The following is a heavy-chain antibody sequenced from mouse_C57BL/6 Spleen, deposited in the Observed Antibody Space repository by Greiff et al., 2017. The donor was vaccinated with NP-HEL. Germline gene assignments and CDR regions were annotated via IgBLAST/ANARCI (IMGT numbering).Heavy chain of an antibody. D-gene: IGHD2-2*01. CDR2: IHPNSGST. CDR1: GYTFTSYW. CDR3: ASGGYGYDGGAY. Sequence: VQLQQPGAELVKPGASVKLSCKASGYTFTSYWMHWVKQRPGQGLEWIGMIHPNSGSTNYNEKFKSKATLTVDKSSSTAYMQLSSLTSEDSAVYYCASGGYGYDGGAYWGQGTLVTVSA. J-gene: IGHJ3*01. V-gene: IGHV1-64*01.